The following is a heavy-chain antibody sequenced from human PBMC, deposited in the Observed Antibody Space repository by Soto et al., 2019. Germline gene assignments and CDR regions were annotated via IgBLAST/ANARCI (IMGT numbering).Heavy chain of an antibody. J-gene: IGHJ4*02. CDR3: ARYKYDSSGHDDEH. CDR2: IYHRGAT. Sequence: SETLSLTCSVSGYSINRGYYWGWIRQAPGKGLEWIGSIYHRGATYYAPSLKARATISLDTSNNHFTLRLTSVTVADTAIYYCARYKYDSSGHDDEHWGQGAVVTVSS. D-gene: IGHD3-22*01. CDR1: GYSINRGYY. V-gene: IGHV4-38-2*01.